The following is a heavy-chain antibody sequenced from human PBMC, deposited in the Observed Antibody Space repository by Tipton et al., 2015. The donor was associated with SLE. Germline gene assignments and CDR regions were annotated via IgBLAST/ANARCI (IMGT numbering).Heavy chain of an antibody. Sequence: SLRLSCAASGFTFDDYAMHWVRQAPGKGLEWVSGISWNSGSIGYADSVKGRFTISSDNAKNSLYLQMNSLRAEDTALYYCAKEGGVAGYYYYGMDVWGQGTTVTVSS. V-gene: IGHV3-9*01. D-gene: IGHD6-19*01. J-gene: IGHJ6*02. CDR2: ISWNSGSI. CDR1: GFTFDDYA. CDR3: AKEGGVAGYYYYGMDV.